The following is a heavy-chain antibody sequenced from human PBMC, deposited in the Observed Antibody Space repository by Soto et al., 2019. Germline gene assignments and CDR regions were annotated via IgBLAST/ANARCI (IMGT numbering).Heavy chain of an antibody. V-gene: IGHV3-33*01. CDR3: ATAGGTTVTGLWHFDS. J-gene: IGHJ4*02. Sequence: GGSLRLSCEASGFTFNTYSMHWVRQPPGKGLEWLAAIWYDGTQKYYADSVKGRFIISRDNSKKTLYLGMNSLRAEDTAVYYRATAGGTTVTGLWHFDSWGQGTLVTVYS. CDR1: GFTFNTYS. CDR2: IWYDGTQK. D-gene: IGHD4-17*01.